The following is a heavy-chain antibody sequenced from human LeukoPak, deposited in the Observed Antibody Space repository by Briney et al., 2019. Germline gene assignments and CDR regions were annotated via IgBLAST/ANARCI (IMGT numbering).Heavy chain of an antibody. CDR1: GYTFTSYG. CDR2: ISAYNGNT. Sequence: ASAKVSCKASGYTFTSYGISWVRQAPGQGLEWMGWISAYNGNTNYAQKLQGRVTMTTDTSTSTAYMELRSLRSDDTAVYYCARVARTAATNWFDPWGQGTLVTVSS. J-gene: IGHJ5*02. D-gene: IGHD2-2*01. V-gene: IGHV1-18*01. CDR3: ARVARTAATNWFDP.